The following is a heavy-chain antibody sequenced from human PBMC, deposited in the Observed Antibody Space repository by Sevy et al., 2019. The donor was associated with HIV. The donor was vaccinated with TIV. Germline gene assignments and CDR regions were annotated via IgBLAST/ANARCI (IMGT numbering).Heavy chain of an antibody. D-gene: IGHD5-12*01. CDR1: GYTFTGYY. CDR3: ARDGRDGYNTFDY. V-gene: IGHV1-2*04. Sequence: VSVKVSCKASGYTFTGYYMHWVRQAPGQGLEWMGWFNPNSGGTNYAQKFQGWVTMTRDTSISTAYMELSRLRSDDTAVYYCARDGRDGYNTFDYWGQGTLVTVSS. CDR2: FNPNSGGT. J-gene: IGHJ4*02.